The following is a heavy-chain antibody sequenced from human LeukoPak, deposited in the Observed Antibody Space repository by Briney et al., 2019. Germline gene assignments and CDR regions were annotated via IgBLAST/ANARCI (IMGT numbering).Heavy chain of an antibody. J-gene: IGHJ4*02. CDR1: GFTFSSYA. D-gene: IGHD5-18*01. V-gene: IGHV3-30*04. Sequence: QSGGSLRLSCAASGFTFSSYAIHWVRQAPGKGLEWVAVISYDGSNKYYADSVKGRFTISRDNSKNTLYLQMNSLRAEDTAVYYCAKKGRGYSYGYWDFGCDYWGQGTLVTVSS. CDR3: AKKGRGYSYGYWDFGCDY. CDR2: ISYDGSNK.